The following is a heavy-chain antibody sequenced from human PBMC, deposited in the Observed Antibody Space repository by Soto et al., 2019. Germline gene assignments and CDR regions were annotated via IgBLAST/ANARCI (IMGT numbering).Heavy chain of an antibody. CDR1: GVSFNNIG. J-gene: IGHJ6*02. CDR3: ARVLYYGSGSYSPYGMDV. CDR2: VSPPFRTS. V-gene: IGHV1-69*01. D-gene: IGHD3-10*01. Sequence: QVQLVQSGAEVKKPGSSVKVSCKTSGVSFNNIGFGWVRQAPGHGLEWMGGVSPPFRTSNYARKFQGRISITADASTGTVNMELSSLTSEDTAQYYCARVLYYGSGSYSPYGMDVWGQGTTVTVSS.